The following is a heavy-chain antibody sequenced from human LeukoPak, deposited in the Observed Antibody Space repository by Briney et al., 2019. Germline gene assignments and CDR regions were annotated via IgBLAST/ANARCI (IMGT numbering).Heavy chain of an antibody. Sequence: SETLSLTCTVSGGSISSSSYYWGWIRQPPGKGLEWIGSIYYSGSTYYNPSLKSRVTISVDTSKNQFSLKLSSVTAADTAVYYCARSREPQNYFDYWGQGTLVTVSS. CDR2: IYYSGST. CDR1: GGSISSSSYY. V-gene: IGHV4-39*07. J-gene: IGHJ4*02. CDR3: ARSREPQNYFDY. D-gene: IGHD1-26*01.